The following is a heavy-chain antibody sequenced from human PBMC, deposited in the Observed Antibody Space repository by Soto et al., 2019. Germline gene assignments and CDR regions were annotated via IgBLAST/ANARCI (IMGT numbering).Heavy chain of an antibody. CDR2: INSDGSST. CDR1: GFTFSSYW. V-gene: IGHV3-74*01. Sequence: GGSLRLSCAASGFTFSSYWMHWVRQAPGKGLVWVSRINSDGSSTSYADSVKGRFTISRDNAKNTLYLQMNSLRAEDTAVYYCATGPKWLPPKFDYWGQGTLVTVSS. J-gene: IGHJ4*02. CDR3: ATGPKWLPPKFDY. D-gene: IGHD6-19*01.